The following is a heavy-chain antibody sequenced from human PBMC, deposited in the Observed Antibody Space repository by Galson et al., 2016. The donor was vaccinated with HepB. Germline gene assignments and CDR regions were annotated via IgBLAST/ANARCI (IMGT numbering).Heavy chain of an antibody. D-gene: IGHD3-10*01. CDR1: GDTFRKYG. J-gene: IGHJ5*02. CDR2: IIPMFVTT. CDR3: ARRKEGNWIDP. Sequence: SVKVSCKASGDTFRKYGFSWLRQAPGQGLEWMGGIIPMFVTTTYAEKFQDRVTITADESTTTIYMELSRLKSNDTAQYYCARRKEGNWIDPWGQGTLVIVSS. V-gene: IGHV1-69*13.